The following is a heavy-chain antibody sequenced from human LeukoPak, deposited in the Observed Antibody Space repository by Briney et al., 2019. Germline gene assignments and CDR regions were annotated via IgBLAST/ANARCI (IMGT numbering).Heavy chain of an antibody. D-gene: IGHD3-10*01. Sequence: ASVKVSCKASGYTFTSYYMHWVRQAPGQGLEWMGIINPSGGSTSYSQKFQGRVTMTRDTSTSTVYMELSSLRSEDTAVYYCARDRPQYGSGSPTYSFDYWGQGTLVTVSS. V-gene: IGHV1-46*01. J-gene: IGHJ4*02. CDR1: GYTFTSYY. CDR3: ARDRPQYGSGSPTYSFDY. CDR2: INPSGGST.